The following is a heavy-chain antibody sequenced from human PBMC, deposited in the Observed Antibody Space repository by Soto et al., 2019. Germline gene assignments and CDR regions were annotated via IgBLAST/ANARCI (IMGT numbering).Heavy chain of an antibody. D-gene: IGHD2-15*01. CDR3: ARGLRTGNYGMDV. CDR1: GGTFNNYA. J-gene: IGHJ6*02. V-gene: IGHV1-69*01. Sequence: QAQLLQSGAEVRKPGSSVKVSCKASGGTFNNYAVSWVRQAPGQGLEWMGGIIPMFATVNYAQRFQGRLTIAADESTSTAYMELTSLTSADTAIYFCARGLRTGNYGMDVWGQGTTVTVSS. CDR2: IIPMFATV.